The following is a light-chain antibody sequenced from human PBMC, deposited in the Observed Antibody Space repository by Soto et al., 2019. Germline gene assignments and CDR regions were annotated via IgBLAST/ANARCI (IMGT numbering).Light chain of an antibody. J-gene: IGKJ1*01. CDR2: GAS. V-gene: IGKV3-15*01. Sequence: EIVMTQSPATLSVSPGERATLSCRASQSVRSTLAWYQQIPGQAPRPLIYGASTRATGIPARFSGSGSGTDFTLTISSLQSEDFAVYYCQQYNNWPPRGTFGQGTKVEIK. CDR1: QSVRST. CDR3: QQYNNWPPRGT.